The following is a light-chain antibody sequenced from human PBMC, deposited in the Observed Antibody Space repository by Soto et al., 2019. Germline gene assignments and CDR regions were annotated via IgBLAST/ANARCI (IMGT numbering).Light chain of an antibody. Sequence: DIQLTQSPSFLSASVGDRVTITCRASQGISSYLAWYQQKPGKAPNLLIYTASTLQSGVPSRFSGSGSGTEFPLTISRLQPEDFATYYCQQPNSYPLTFGGGTKVEIK. V-gene: IGKV1-9*01. CDR3: QQPNSYPLT. CDR2: TAS. CDR1: QGISSY. J-gene: IGKJ4*01.